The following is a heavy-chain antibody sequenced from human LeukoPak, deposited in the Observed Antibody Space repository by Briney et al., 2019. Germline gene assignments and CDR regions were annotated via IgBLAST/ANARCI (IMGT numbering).Heavy chain of an antibody. V-gene: IGHV3-49*04. J-gene: IGHJ3*02. D-gene: IGHD5-24*01. CDR1: GFTFGDYA. CDR2: IRSKAYGGTT. Sequence: PGGSLRLSCTASGFTFGDYAMSWVRQAPGKGLEWVGFIRSKAYGGTTEYAASVKGRFTISRDDSKSIAYLQMNSLKTEDTAVYYCTRDVGDGYNPRAFDIWGQGTMVTVSS. CDR3: TRDVGDGYNPRAFDI.